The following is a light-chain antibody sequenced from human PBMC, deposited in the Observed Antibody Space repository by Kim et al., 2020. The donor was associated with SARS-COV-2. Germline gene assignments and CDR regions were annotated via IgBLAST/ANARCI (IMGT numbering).Light chain of an antibody. V-gene: IGKV1-17*03. CDR3: LQHSNYPLT. CDR2: AAS. Sequence: ASVGDRVPITCRASQDISNSLAWFHQRPGKVPRLLIYAASSLQSEVPSRFSGSGSGTEFTLTISSLQPEDFATYYCLQHSNYPLTFGGGTKVDIK. J-gene: IGKJ4*01. CDR1: QDISNS.